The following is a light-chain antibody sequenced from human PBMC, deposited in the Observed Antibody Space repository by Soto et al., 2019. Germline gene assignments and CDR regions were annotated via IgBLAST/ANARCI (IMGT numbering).Light chain of an antibody. CDR1: SSDITTYNF. V-gene: IGLV2-14*01. Sequence: ALTQPASVSGSPGQSITISCTGASSDITTYNFVPWYQQHPAKAPKLMIYEVSYRPSGVSNRFSGSKSGNTASLTISGLQAEDEADYYCSSYTSTSPPFYVFGTGTKVTVL. J-gene: IGLJ1*01. CDR3: SSYTSTSPPFYV. CDR2: EVS.